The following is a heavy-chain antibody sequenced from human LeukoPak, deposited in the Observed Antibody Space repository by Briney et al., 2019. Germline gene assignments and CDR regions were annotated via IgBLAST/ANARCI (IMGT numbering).Heavy chain of an antibody. J-gene: IGHJ6*02. CDR2: IYYSGST. CDR1: GGSISSSSYY. V-gene: IGHV4-39*01. Sequence: PSETLSLTCTVSGGSISSSSYYWGWIRQPTGKGLEWIGSIYYSGSTYYNPSLKSRVTISVDTSKNQFSLKLSSVTAADTAVYYCARHDLVRGVITESMDVWGQGTTVTVSS. D-gene: IGHD3-10*01. CDR3: ARHDLVRGVITESMDV.